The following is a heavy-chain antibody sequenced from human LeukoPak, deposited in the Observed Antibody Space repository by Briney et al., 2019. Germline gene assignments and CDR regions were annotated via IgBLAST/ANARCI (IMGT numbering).Heavy chain of an antibody. D-gene: IGHD2-15*01. Sequence: GESLKISCKGSGYSFSRYWTGWVRQLPGKGLEWMGTIYPGDSETRYSPSFQGQVTISADKSINSAYLQWSSLKASDTAMYCARRGSAAHYYAMDLWGQGTPVTVSS. CDR3: ARRGSAAHYYAMDL. CDR2: IYPGDSET. V-gene: IGHV5-51*01. J-gene: IGHJ6*02. CDR1: GYSFSRYW.